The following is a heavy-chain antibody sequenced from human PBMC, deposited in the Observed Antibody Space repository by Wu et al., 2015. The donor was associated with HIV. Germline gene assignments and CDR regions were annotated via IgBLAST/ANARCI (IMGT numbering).Heavy chain of an antibody. CDR3: ARVPSYKPLDF. J-gene: IGHJ4*02. D-gene: IGHD1-1*01. CDR2: ISPYNGDT. CDR1: GYTFTNYD. Sequence: QVQLVQSGAEVKKPGASVKVSCKASGYTFTNYDISWVRQAPGQGLEWMGWISPYNGDTKYSQKFQDRVTMTTETSTSTAYMDLGSLRSDDTAVYYCARVPSYKPLDFWGQGTLVTVSS. V-gene: IGHV1-18*01.